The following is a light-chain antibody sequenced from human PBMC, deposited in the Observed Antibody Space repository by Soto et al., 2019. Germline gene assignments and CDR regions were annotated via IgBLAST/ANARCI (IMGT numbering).Light chain of an antibody. CDR1: SSDVGTYNL. J-gene: IGLJ1*01. Sequence: QSALTHPASVSWSPGHSITISCAGTSSDVGTYNLVSWYQQHPGKAPNLLIYEVTKRPSGVSNRFSGSKSDNTASLTISGLQAEDEADYYCCSYAGGTTVYVFGTGTNVTVL. V-gene: IGLV2-23*02. CDR2: EVT. CDR3: CSYAGGTTVYV.